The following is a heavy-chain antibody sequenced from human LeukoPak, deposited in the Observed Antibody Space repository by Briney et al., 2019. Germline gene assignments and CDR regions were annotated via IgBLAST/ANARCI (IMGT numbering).Heavy chain of an antibody. CDR1: GFTFNNYP. CDR3: ARAGVISGWDY. Sequence: GGSLRLSCAASGFTFNNYPMGWVRQAPGKGLEWLSAIGGEKSGSWTKSADSVKGRFTISRDNSENTLHLQMDSLTVEDTAVYYCARAGVISGWDYWGQGVLVTVSS. CDR2: IGGEKSGSWT. J-gene: IGHJ4*02. V-gene: IGHV3-23*01. D-gene: IGHD3-3*02.